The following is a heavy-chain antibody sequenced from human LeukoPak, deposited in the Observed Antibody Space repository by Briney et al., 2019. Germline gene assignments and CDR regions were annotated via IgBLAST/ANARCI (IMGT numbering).Heavy chain of an antibody. D-gene: IGHD6-19*01. CDR1: GGSVSSSSYY. J-gene: IGHJ5*02. CDR2: IYFSGST. CDR3: ASQGGYSSGWSNEGWFDP. V-gene: IGHV4-39*07. Sequence: SETLSLTCTVSGGSVSSSSYYWGWIRQPPGKGLEWIGSIYFSGSTHYNPSLKSRASISGDTSKNQISLKLSSVTAADTAVYYCASQGGYSSGWSNEGWFDPWGQGTLVTVSS.